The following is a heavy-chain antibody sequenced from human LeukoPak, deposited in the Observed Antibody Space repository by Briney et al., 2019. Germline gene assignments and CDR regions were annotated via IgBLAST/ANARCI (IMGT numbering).Heavy chain of an antibody. CDR2: IYAGNSDT. J-gene: IGHJ4*02. CDR3: AVLNHPDGRVY. D-gene: IGHD5-24*01. V-gene: IGHV5-51*01. CDR1: GYTFPTSW. Sequence: GESLKISCQGFGYTFPTSWIGWVGQLPGKGLEWMAIIYAGNSDTKHSPSFQGQVSIPTDRSIRTAYRQWRSPQASDTAIYFCAVLNHPDGRVYRGQGTLVTVSS.